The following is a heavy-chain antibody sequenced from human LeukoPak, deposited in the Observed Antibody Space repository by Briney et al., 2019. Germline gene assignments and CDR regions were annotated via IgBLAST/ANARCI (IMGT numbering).Heavy chain of an antibody. J-gene: IGHJ5*02. V-gene: IGHV5-51*01. CDR2: IYPGDSDT. D-gene: IGHD5-12*01. CDR3: ARLSSGYERGQWFDP. CDR1: GYSYTSYW. Sequence: GESLKISCKGSGYSYTSYWIGWVRQMPGKGLEWMGIIYPGDSDTRYSPPFQGQVTISADKSISTAYLQWSSLKASDTAMYYCARLSSGYERGQWFDPWGQGTLVTVSS.